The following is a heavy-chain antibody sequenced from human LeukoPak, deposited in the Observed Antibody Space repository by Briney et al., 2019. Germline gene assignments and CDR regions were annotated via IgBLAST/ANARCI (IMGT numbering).Heavy chain of an antibody. V-gene: IGHV3-9*01. D-gene: IGHD7-27*01. CDR1: GFTFDDYA. J-gene: IGHJ4*02. CDR2: ISWNSRTI. Sequence: GGSLRLSCAASGFTFDDYAMHWVRQVPGKGLEWVSLISWNSRTIYYADSVKGRFTISRDNAKNSLYLQMNSLRAEDTAVYYCARRGGQLGRVLDYWGQGTLVTVSP. CDR3: ARRGGQLGRVLDY.